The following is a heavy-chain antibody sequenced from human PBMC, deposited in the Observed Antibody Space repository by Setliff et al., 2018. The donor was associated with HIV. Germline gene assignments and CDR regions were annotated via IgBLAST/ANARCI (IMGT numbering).Heavy chain of an antibody. V-gene: IGHV1-69*06. CDR1: GGTFSNYA. J-gene: IGHJ4*02. CDR3: ARVSGYSYGWAIDY. Sequence: SVKVSCKASGGTFSNYAINWVRQAPGQGLEWMGRIIPIFGTPNYAQKFQGRVTITADKSTNTAYMQLSSLRSEDTAVYYCARVSGYSYGWAIDYWGQGTLVTVSS. D-gene: IGHD5-18*01. CDR2: IIPIFGTP.